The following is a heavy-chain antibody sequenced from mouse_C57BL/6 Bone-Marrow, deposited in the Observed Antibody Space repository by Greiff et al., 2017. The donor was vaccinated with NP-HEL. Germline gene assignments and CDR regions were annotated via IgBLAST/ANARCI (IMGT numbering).Heavy chain of an antibody. CDR1: GFTFSSYA. J-gene: IGHJ2*01. V-gene: IGHV5-4*01. Sequence: EVKVVESGGGLVKPGGSLKLSCAASGFTFSSYAMSWVRQTPEKRLEWVATISDGGSYTYYPDNVKGRFTISRDNAKNNLYLQMSHLKSEDTAMYYCARDLGLDYWGQGTTLTVSS. CDR2: ISDGGSYT. D-gene: IGHD4-1*01. CDR3: ARDLGLDY.